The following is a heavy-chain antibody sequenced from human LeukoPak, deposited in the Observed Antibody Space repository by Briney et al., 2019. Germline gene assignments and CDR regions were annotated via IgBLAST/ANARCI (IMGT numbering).Heavy chain of an antibody. V-gene: IGHV3-7*04. D-gene: IGHD6-13*01. CDR3: ARGLFLTYSSSWGHFDY. J-gene: IGHJ4*02. Sequence: GGSLRLSCLGSGFNFRYFWMSWVRQAPGKGLEWVANINHDGRETYYADSVKGRFIISRDNAKNSLYLQMNSLRAEDTAVYYCARGLFLTYSSSWGHFDYWGQGTLVTVSS. CDR1: GFNFRYFW. CDR2: INHDGRET.